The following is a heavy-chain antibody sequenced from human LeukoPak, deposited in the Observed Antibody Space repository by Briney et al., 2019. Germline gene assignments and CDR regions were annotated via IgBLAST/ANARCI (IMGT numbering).Heavy chain of an antibody. CDR1: AFTFTSSA. J-gene: IGHJ1*01. CDR2: IVVGSGNR. V-gene: IGHV1-58*01. Sequence: GTSVTLTFKASAFTFTSSAVEWVRQARGQRLGWKGWIVVGSGNRKYAEKFQERGTITRDMTTSTAYMVLSSLISDDTAIYFCARGLYCSNGVCHTEFEHWGQGTLVTVAS. CDR3: ARGLYCSNGVCHTEFEH. D-gene: IGHD2-8*01.